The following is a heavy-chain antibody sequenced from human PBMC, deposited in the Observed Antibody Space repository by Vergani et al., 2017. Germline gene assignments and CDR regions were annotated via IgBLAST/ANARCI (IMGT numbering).Heavy chain of an antibody. CDR2: IYHSGST. Sequence: QVQLQESGPGLVKPSETLSLTCAVSGYSISSGYYWGWIRQPPGKGLEWIGSIYHSGSTYYNPSLKSRVTISVDTSKNQFSLKLSSVTAADTAVYYCAGGLGGVGSGWTFDYWGQGTLVTVSS. D-gene: IGHD6-19*01. V-gene: IGHV4-38-2*01. CDR3: AGGLGGVGSGWTFDY. J-gene: IGHJ4*02. CDR1: GYSISSGYY.